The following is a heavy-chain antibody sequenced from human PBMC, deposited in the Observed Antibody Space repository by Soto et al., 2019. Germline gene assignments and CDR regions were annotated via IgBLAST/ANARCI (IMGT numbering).Heavy chain of an antibody. Sequence: VGSLRLSCAASGFTFSDYYMSWIRQAPGKGLEWVSYISSSGSTIYYADSVKGRFTISRDNAKNPLYLQMNSLRAEDTAVYYCARDYSSSWYSYYYCGMDVWGQGTTVTVSS. J-gene: IGHJ6*02. CDR2: ISSSGSTI. CDR3: ARDYSSSWYSYYYCGMDV. V-gene: IGHV3-11*01. CDR1: GFTFSDYY. D-gene: IGHD6-13*01.